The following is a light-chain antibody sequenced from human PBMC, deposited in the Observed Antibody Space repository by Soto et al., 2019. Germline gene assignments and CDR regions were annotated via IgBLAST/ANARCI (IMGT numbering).Light chain of an antibody. CDR1: SGHSSNA. J-gene: IGLJ2*01. CDR2: LNSDGSH. Sequence: QPVLTQSPSASASLGASVKLTCTLSSGHSSNAIAWHQQQPEKGPRYLMKLNSDGSHSKGDGIPDRFSGSSSGAERYLTISSLQSEDEADYYCQTWGTGIVVFGGGTKLNVL. V-gene: IGLV4-69*01. CDR3: QTWGTGIVV.